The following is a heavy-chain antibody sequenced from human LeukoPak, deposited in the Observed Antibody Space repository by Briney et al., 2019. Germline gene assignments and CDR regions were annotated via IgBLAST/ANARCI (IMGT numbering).Heavy chain of an antibody. D-gene: IGHD5-18*01. CDR3: ARATEWYSYGYAGDY. J-gene: IGHJ4*02. V-gene: IGHV1-18*01. CDR1: GYTFTSYG. CDR2: ISAYNGNT. Sequence: ASVKVSCKASGYTFTSYGISWVRRAPGQGRDWMGWISAYNGNTNYAQKLQGRVTMTIDTSTSTAYMELRSLRSDDTDVYYCARATEWYSYGYAGDYWGQGTLVTVCS.